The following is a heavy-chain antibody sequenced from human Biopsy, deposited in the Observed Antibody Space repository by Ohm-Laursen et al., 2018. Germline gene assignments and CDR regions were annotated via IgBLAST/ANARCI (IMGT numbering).Heavy chain of an antibody. CDR2: ISHTGYT. CDR3: ARGSNEYGGLYFPH. D-gene: IGHD4-23*01. CDR1: GGSFTGHY. Sequence: SDTLSLTCTVSGGSFTGHYWTWIRRPPGKGLEWIGHISHTGYTSYKSSLKSRVTISLDTSRNHFSLRLTSLATADTAVYYCARGSNEYGGLYFPHWGQGTLVTVSS. J-gene: IGHJ1*01. V-gene: IGHV4-59*11.